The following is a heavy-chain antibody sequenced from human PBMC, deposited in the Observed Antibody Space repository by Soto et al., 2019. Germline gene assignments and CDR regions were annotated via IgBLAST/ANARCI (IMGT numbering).Heavy chain of an antibody. CDR2: INPANGDR. V-gene: IGHV1-3*01. D-gene: IGHD3-10*01. CDR3: ARKEYYSRGIYNFDY. Sequence: ASVKVSCKASGYTFTRYPIHWVRQAPGQGLEWMGWINPANGDRDYLQKFQGRFAVSRDTSATTVYMELSSLTSEDTAVYYCARKEYYSRGIYNFDYWGKGTLATVP. CDR1: GYTFTRYP. J-gene: IGHJ4*02.